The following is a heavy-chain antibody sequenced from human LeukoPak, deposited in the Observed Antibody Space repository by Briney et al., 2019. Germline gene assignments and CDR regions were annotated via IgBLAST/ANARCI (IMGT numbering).Heavy chain of an antibody. CDR1: GFTFRSFR. V-gene: IGHV3-7*01. CDR3: ARGRNVAC. CDR2: VKEDDSGR. J-gene: IGHJ4*02. Sequence: PGGSLRLSCAASGFTFRSFRMTWLPQAPGKGREWEANVKEDDSGRYNLDSVKGRITISRDNAKNTLYLQMNSLRAEDMAVYYCARGRNVACWGQGTLVTVSS.